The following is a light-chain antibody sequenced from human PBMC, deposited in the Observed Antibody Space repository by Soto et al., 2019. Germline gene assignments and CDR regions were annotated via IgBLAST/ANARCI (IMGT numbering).Light chain of an antibody. Sequence: QSALTQPPSVSGSPGQSITVSCIGTSSDIASYDYVSWYQQHPGKVPKLMIYDVSNRPSGVSNRFSGSKSGNTASLTISGLQAEDEADYCCTSFTTADTHVFGTGTKLTVL. CDR2: DVS. CDR3: TSFTTADTHV. V-gene: IGLV2-14*03. J-gene: IGLJ1*01. CDR1: SSDIASYDY.